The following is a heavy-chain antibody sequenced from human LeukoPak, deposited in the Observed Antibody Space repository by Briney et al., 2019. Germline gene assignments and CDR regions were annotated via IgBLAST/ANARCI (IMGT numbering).Heavy chain of an antibody. CDR3: ASAPYSNYVNLDY. Sequence: GGSLRLSCTASAFIFGDYTMTWVRQAPGKGLEWVGFIRSKAFGGTPEYAASVKGRFTISRDDSKSIAYLQMNSLKTEDTAVYYCASAPYSNYVNLDYWGQGTLVTVSS. CDR2: IRSKAFGGTP. J-gene: IGHJ4*02. V-gene: IGHV3-49*04. D-gene: IGHD4-11*01. CDR1: AFIFGDYT.